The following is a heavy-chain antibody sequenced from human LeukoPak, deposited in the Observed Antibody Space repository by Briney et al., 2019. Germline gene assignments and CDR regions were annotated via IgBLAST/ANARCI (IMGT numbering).Heavy chain of an antibody. CDR3: TTGRMEN. CDR1: GFTFSSYA. V-gene: IGHV3-15*01. Sequence: GGSLRLSCAASGFTFSSYAMSWVRQAPGKGLEWVGRVKRKTDGGTTDYAAPVKGRFTISRDDLKDTVYLQMNSLNNEDTAIYYCTTGRMENWGQGTLVTVSS. D-gene: IGHD2-8*01. CDR2: VKRKTDGGTT. J-gene: IGHJ4*02.